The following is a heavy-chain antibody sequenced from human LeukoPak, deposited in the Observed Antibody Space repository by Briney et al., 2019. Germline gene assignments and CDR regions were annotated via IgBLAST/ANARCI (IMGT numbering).Heavy chain of an antibody. J-gene: IGHJ4*02. Sequence: PGGSLRLSCAASGFTFSSYWMSWVRQAPGKGLEWVANIKQDGSEKYYVDSVKGRFTISRDNAKNSLYLQMNSLRAEDTAVYYCARGGSRLYYDFWSGYYPPVGAHFDYWGQGTLVTVSS. D-gene: IGHD3-3*01. CDR3: ARGGSRLYYDFWSGYYPPVGAHFDY. CDR2: IKQDGSEK. V-gene: IGHV3-7*04. CDR1: GFTFSSYW.